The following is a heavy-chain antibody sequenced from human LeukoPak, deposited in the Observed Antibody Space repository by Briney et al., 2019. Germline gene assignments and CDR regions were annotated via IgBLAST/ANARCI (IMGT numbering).Heavy chain of an antibody. CDR1: GYTFTSYA. J-gene: IGHJ4*02. CDR3: ASRRGYSYGPIDY. Sequence: ASVKVSCKASGYTFTSYAMHWARQAPGQRLEWMGWINAGNGNTKYSQKFQGRVTITRDTSASTAYMELSSLRSEDTAVYYCASRRGYSYGPIDYWGQGTLVTVSS. CDR2: INAGNGNT. V-gene: IGHV1-3*01. D-gene: IGHD5-18*01.